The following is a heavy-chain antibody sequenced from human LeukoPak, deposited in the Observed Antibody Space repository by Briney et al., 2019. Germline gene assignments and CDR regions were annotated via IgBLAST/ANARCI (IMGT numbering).Heavy chain of an antibody. CDR3: ARDPASSFDY. CDR2: IWYDGSKR. Sequence: PGRSLRLSCAASGFTFRSHGMHWVRQAPGKGLEWVAVIWYDGSKRYYADSVKGRFTISRDDSKNTLYLQMNSLRDEDTAVYYCARDPASSFDYWGQGSPVTVSS. CDR1: GFTFRSHG. V-gene: IGHV3-33*01. D-gene: IGHD2-15*01. J-gene: IGHJ4*02.